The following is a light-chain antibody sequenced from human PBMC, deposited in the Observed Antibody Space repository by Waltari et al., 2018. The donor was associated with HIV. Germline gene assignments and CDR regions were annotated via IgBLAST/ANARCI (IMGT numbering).Light chain of an antibody. CDR3: SSYAATNTLV. J-gene: IGLJ3*02. CDR2: EVN. V-gene: IGLV2-8*01. CDR1: SRAVGHYTY. Sequence: QSALTQPPSASGSPGPSVTISCPGTSRAVGHYTYVPWYQQHPGKAPKLMIYEVNKRPSGVPDRFAGSKSGNTASLTVSGLQAEDEAEYYCSSYAATNTLVFGGGTKVTVL.